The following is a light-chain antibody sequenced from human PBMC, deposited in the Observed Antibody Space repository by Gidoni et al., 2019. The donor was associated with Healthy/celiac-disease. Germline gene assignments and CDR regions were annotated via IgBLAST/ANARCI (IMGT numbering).Light chain of an antibody. CDR1: QSVSSN. V-gene: IGKV3-15*01. CDR2: GAS. Sequence: EILLTQSPPSLSVPPGERATLSCRASQSVSSNLAWYQQKPGQAPRLVIYGASTRATGIPARFSGSGSGTEFTLTISSLQSEDFAVYYCQQYNSWPWTFGQGTKVEIK. J-gene: IGKJ1*01. CDR3: QQYNSWPWT.